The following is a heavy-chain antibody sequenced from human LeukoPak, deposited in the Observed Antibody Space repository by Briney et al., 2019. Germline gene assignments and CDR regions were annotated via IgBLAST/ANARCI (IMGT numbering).Heavy chain of an antibody. CDR3: AIGPRGYYDLDY. D-gene: IGHD3-22*01. Sequence: GGSLRLSCAASVCTFSDHYMDWVREAPGKGLEWVARTRNKANSYTTEYAASVKGRFTISRDDSKNSLYLQMNSLKTEDTAVYYCAIGPRGYYDLDYWGQGTLVTVSS. CDR1: VCTFSDHY. J-gene: IGHJ4*02. V-gene: IGHV3-72*01. CDR2: TRNKANSYTT.